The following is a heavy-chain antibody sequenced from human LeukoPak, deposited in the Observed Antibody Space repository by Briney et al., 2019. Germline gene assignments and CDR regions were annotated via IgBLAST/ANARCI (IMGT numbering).Heavy chain of an antibody. CDR1: GYSFTSNY. CDR3: ARDQEAFDY. Sequence: ASVKVSCKAPGYSFTSNYIHWVRQAPGQGLEWMGMIYPRDGSTSYAQKFQGRVTVTRDTSTSTVHMELSGLRSEDTAVYYCARDQEAFDYWGQGTLVTVSS. J-gene: IGHJ4*02. CDR2: IYPRDGST. V-gene: IGHV1-46*01.